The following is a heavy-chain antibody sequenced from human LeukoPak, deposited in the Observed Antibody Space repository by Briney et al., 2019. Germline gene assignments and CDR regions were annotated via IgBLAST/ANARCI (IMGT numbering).Heavy chain of an antibody. J-gene: IGHJ3*02. V-gene: IGHV3-48*02. Sequence: PGGSLRLSCAGSGFTFSSYYMIWVRQAPGKGLECVSYISRSSSTIYYADSVKGRFTISRDNAKNSLYLQMNSLRDEDTAVYYCARDQFYAFDIWGQGTMVTVSS. CDR2: ISRSSSTI. CDR3: ARDQFYAFDI. CDR1: GFTFSSYY.